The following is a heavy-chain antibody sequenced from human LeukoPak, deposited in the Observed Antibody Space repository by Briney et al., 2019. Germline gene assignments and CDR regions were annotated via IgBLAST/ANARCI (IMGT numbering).Heavy chain of an antibody. Sequence: PGRSLRLSCAASGFTFSSYAMHWVRQAPGKGLEWVAVISYDGGNKYYADSVKGRFTISRDNSKNTLYLQMNSLRAEDTAVYYCARDIVVVTAITRRYYYYYGMDVWGQGTTVTVSS. J-gene: IGHJ6*02. CDR3: ARDIVVVTAITRRYYYYYGMDV. CDR1: GFTFSSYA. CDR2: ISYDGGNK. D-gene: IGHD2-21*02. V-gene: IGHV3-30-3*01.